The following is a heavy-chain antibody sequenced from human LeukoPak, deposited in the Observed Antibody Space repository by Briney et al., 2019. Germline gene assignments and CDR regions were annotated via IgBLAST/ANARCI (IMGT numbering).Heavy chain of an antibody. J-gene: IGHJ4*02. CDR2: VSGSGGST. CDR1: GFTFSSYA. V-gene: IGHV3-23*01. Sequence: GGSLRLSCAASGFTFSSYAMSWVRQAPGKGLEWVSAVSGSGGSTYYADSVKGRFTISRDNSNNTLYLQMNSLRAEDTAVYYCAKVPKGGYFDYWGQGTLVTVSS. D-gene: IGHD2-2*01. CDR3: AKVPKGGYFDY.